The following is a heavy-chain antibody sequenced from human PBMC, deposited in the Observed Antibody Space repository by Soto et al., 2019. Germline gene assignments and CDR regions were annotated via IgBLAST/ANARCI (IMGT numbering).Heavy chain of an antibody. CDR3: ARDREDIVVVPAAMGDAFDI. J-gene: IGHJ3*02. V-gene: IGHV3-21*01. CDR1: GFTFSSYS. Sequence: GGSLRLSCAASGFTFSSYSMNWVRQAPGKGLEWVSSISSSSSYIYYADSVKGRFTISRDNAKNSLYLQMNSLRAEDTAVYYCARDREDIVVVPAAMGDAFDIWGQGTMVTVSS. CDR2: ISSSSSYI. D-gene: IGHD2-2*01.